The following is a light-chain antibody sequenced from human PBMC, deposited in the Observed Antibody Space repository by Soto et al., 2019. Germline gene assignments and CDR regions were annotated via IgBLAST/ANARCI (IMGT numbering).Light chain of an antibody. CDR3: CSYTGSSTS. CDR2: EGN. V-gene: IGLV2-23*01. Sequence: QSVLTQPASVSGSPGQSITMSCAGASSDVGSYNLVSWYQQYPGKAPKLIIYEGNKRPSGVSNRFSGSGSGNTASLTISGLQAKDAADYYCCSYTGSSTSFGGGTQLTVL. J-gene: IGLJ3*02. CDR1: SSDVGSYNL.